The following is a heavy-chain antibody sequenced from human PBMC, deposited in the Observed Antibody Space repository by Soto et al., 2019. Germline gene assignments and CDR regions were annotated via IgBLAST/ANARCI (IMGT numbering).Heavy chain of an antibody. Sequence: ASVKVSCKASGYPFTGPYIYWVRQAPGQGLEWMGWINPKSGGTNYAQKFQGRVTMTRDTSISTAYMELSGLRSDDTAVLYCARGGFCDSTSCSAGYFYGMDVWGQGTTVTAP. J-gene: IGHJ6*02. CDR2: INPKSGGT. CDR1: GYPFTGPY. CDR3: ARGGFCDSTSCSAGYFYGMDV. D-gene: IGHD2-2*03. V-gene: IGHV1-2*02.